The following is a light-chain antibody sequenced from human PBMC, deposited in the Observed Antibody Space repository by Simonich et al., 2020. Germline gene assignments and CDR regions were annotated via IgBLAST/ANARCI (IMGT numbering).Light chain of an antibody. V-gene: IGKV3-15*01. Sequence: EIVMPQSPATLSLSPGERATLSCRASQSVSSYLAWYQQKPGQAPRLLIYGASTRATGIPARFSGSGSGTDFTLTISSLQAEDVAVYYCQQYYSTPWTFGQGTKVEIK. CDR2: GAS. CDR1: QSVSSY. J-gene: IGKJ1*01. CDR3: QQYYSTPWT.